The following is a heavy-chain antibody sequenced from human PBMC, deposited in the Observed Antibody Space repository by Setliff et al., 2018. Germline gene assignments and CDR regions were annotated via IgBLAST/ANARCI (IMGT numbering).Heavy chain of an antibody. CDR3: AREAKRNVVVVVAATPVY. D-gene: IGHD2-15*01. CDR2: INPSGGST. J-gene: IGHJ4*02. V-gene: IGHV1-46*01. CDR1: GYTFTGYY. Sequence: GASVKVSCKASGYTFTGYYMHWVRQAPGQGLEWMGIINPSGGSTSYAQKFRGRVTMTRDTSTSTVYMELSSLRSEDTAVYYCAREAKRNVVVVVAATPVYWGQGTLVTVSS.